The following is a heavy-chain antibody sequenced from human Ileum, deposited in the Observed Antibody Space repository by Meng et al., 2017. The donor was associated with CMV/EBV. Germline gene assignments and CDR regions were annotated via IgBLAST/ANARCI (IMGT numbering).Heavy chain of an antibody. V-gene: IGHV3-7*01. CDR1: GFTFSSYW. CDR3: ARYGYKDGMDV. Sequence: LSLTCAASGFTFSSYWMTWVRQAPGKGLEWVATIRDDGSGKYYVDSVKGRLSISRDNAKNSLYLQMNSLRAEDTALYYCARYGYKDGMDVWGQGTTVTVSS. CDR2: IRDDGSGK. D-gene: IGHD1-14*01. J-gene: IGHJ6*02.